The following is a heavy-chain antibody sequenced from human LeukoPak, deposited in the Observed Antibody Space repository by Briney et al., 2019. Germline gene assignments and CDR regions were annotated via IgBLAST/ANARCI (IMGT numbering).Heavy chain of an antibody. CDR3: AREYPKGGSYRFDP. CDR2: IYPSGSS. CDR1: GGSIGSDNYS. V-gene: IGHV4-30-2*01. J-gene: IGHJ5*02. Sequence: PSETLSLTCAVSGGSIGSDNYSWSWLRQPPGKGLEWIGYIYPSGSSYYNPSPKSRVTISVDTSKNHFSLKLSSVTAADTAVYYCAREYPKGGSYRFDPWGQGTLVTVSS. D-gene: IGHD1-26*01.